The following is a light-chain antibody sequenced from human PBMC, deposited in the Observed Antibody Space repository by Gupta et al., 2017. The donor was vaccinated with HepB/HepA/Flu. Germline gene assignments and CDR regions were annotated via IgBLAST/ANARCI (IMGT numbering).Light chain of an antibody. CDR3: QQGKNWPIT. CDR1: QSVRTY. CDR2: DAS. Sequence: EIVLTQSPATLSLSPGERATFPCRASQSVRTYLAWYQQKPGQAPRLLIYDASKRATGLPARFSGSGSGTEFTLTISSREPEDFAVYYCQQGKNWPITFGQGTRVDIK. V-gene: IGKV3-11*01. J-gene: IGKJ5*01.